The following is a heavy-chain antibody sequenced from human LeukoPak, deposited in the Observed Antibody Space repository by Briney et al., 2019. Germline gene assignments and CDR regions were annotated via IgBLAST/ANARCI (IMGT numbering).Heavy chain of an antibody. D-gene: IGHD2-15*01. CDR3: ARVLGWAAFDY. V-gene: IGHV4-4*07. CDR1: GGSISSFY. CDR2: IYSSGST. Sequence: PSETLSLTCTVSGGSISSFYWSWFRQPAGKGPEWIGRIYSSGSTNYNPSLKSRVTMSVDTFKNQFSLKLSSVTAADTAVYYCARVLGWAAFDYWGQGTLVTVSS. J-gene: IGHJ4*02.